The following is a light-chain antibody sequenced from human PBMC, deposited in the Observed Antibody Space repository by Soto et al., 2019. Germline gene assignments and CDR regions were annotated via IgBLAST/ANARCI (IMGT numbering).Light chain of an antibody. CDR2: DAS. CDR1: QSISSW. Sequence: IQRTQSPSTLSASPGARATITGRASQSISSWLAWYQQKPGKAPKLLIYDASSLESGVPSRFSGSASGTEFTLTISSLQPEEFATDYCQQYNSHWTFGQGTKVDIK. J-gene: IGKJ1*01. CDR3: QQYNSHWT. V-gene: IGKV1-5*01.